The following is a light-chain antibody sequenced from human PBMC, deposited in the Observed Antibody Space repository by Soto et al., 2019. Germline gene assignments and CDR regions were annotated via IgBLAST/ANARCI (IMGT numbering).Light chain of an antibody. V-gene: IGKV3-11*01. CDR3: QQRSNWGLT. J-gene: IGKJ4*01. CDR2: DAS. Sequence: EIVLTQSPATLSLSPGERATLSCRASQSVSSYLAWYQQKPGQAPRLLIYDASNRATGIPARFSGSGSGTDFTHTISSLEPEDFAVYYCQQRSNWGLTFGGGTKVEIK. CDR1: QSVSSY.